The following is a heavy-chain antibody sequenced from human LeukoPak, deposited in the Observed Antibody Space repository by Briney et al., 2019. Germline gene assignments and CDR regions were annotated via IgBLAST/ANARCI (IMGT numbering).Heavy chain of an antibody. CDR2: INPSGGST. CDR3: ARSGGDAIRPFDY. Sequence: ASVKVSCKASGYTFISYFLHWVRQAPGQGLEWMGIINPSGGSTRYAQKFQGRVTMTRDTSTSTVYMELSSLRSEGTAVYYCARSGGDAIRPFDYWGQGTLVTVSS. J-gene: IGHJ4*02. CDR1: GYTFISYF. V-gene: IGHV1-46*01. D-gene: IGHD2-21*02.